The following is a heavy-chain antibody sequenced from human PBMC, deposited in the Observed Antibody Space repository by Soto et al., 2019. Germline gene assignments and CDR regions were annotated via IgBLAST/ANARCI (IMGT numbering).Heavy chain of an antibody. Sequence: SVTLSLTCTVSGNSIPSNSYFWAWIRQPPGKGLEWIGSIYYSGTTYYNPSLKSRVTISVDRSKNQFSLKLSSVTAAHTAVYYCARHFSVDYFDYWGQGALVT. CDR2: IYYSGTT. V-gene: IGHV4-39*01. CDR1: GNSIPSNSYF. CDR3: ARHFSVDYFDY. J-gene: IGHJ4*02.